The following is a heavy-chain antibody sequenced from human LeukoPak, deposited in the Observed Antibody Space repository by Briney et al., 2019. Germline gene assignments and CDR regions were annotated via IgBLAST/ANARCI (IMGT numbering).Heavy chain of an antibody. CDR1: GFTFSNAW. CDR2: IKSKTDGGTT. J-gene: IGHJ4*02. CDR3: TGTDVRTYYYDTADY. Sequence: PGGSLRLSCAASGFTFSNAWMSWVRQAPGKGLEWVGRIKSKTDGGTTDYAAPVKGRFTISRDDSKNTLYLQMNSLKTEDTAVYYCTGTDVRTYYYDTADYWGQGTLVTVSS. D-gene: IGHD3-22*01. V-gene: IGHV3-15*01.